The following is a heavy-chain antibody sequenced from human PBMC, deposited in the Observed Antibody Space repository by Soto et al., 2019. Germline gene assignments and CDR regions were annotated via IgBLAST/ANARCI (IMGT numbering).Heavy chain of an antibody. V-gene: IGHV4-39*01. CDR3: ARTPPVYNDFWSGYYDYYYYGMDV. J-gene: IGHJ6*02. CDR1: GGSISSSSYY. Sequence: NPSETLSLTCTVSGGSISSSSYYWVWIRQPPGKGLEWIGSIYYSGSTYYNPSLKSRVTISVDTSKNQFSLKLSSVTAADTAVYYCARTPPVYNDFWSGYYDYYYYGMDVWGQGTTVTVS. D-gene: IGHD3-3*01. CDR2: IYYSGST.